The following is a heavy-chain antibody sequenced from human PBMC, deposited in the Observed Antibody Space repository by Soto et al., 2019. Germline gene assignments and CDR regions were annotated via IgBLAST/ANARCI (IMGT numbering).Heavy chain of an antibody. CDR1: GYTFTGYY. CDR2: INPNSGGT. V-gene: IGHV1-2*04. CDR3: ARDLGRGYYDFWSGSPTSNGTDV. D-gene: IGHD3-3*01. Sequence: ASVKVSCKASGYTFTGYYMHWVRQAPGQGLEWMGWINPNSGGTNYAQKFQGWVTMTRDTSISTAYMELSRLRSDDTAVYYCARDLGRGYYDFWSGSPTSNGTDVWGQGTTVTVSS. J-gene: IGHJ6*02.